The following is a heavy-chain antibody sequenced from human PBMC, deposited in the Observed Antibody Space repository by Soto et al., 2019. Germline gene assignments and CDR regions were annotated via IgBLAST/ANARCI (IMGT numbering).Heavy chain of an antibody. CDR3: ARENYFDC. J-gene: IGHJ4*02. Sequence: GGSLRLSCAASGFTFRNYWMGRVRQAPGKRPEWVANIRADGNEKSYVDSVKGRFTISRDNAKNSLYLQMNSLRVEDTAIYFCARENYFDCWGQGTLVTVSS. V-gene: IGHV3-7*01. CDR1: GFTFRNYW. CDR2: IRADGNEK.